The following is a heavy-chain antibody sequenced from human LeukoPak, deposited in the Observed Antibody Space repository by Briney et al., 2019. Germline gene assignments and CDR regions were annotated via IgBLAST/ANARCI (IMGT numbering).Heavy chain of an antibody. CDR1: GGSISSYY. D-gene: IGHD1-1*01. CDR3: ARIKRGGWKDAFDI. Sequence: SETLSLTCTVSGGSISSYYWSWIRQPPGKGLEWIGYIYYSGSTNYNPSLKSRVTISVGTSKNQFSLKLSSVTAADTAVYYCARIKRGGWKDAFDIWGQGTMVTVSS. V-gene: IGHV4-59*01. J-gene: IGHJ3*02. CDR2: IYYSGST.